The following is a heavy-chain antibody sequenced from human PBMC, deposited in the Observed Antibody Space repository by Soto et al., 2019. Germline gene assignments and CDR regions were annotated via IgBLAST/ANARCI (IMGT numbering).Heavy chain of an antibody. CDR3: ARDSGDDFWSGSFYYYYMDV. D-gene: IGHD3-3*01. CDR1: GFTFSSYW. Sequence: PGGSLRLSCAASGFTFSSYWMSWVRQAPGKGLEWVANIKQDGSEKYYVDSVKGRFTISRDNAKNSLYLQMNSLRAEDTAVYYCARDSGDDFWSGSFYYYYMDVWGKGTTVTVSS. V-gene: IGHV3-7*01. CDR2: IKQDGSEK. J-gene: IGHJ6*03.